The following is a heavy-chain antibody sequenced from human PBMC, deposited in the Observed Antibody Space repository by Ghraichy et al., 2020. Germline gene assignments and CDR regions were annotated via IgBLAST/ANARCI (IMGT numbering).Heavy chain of an antibody. D-gene: IGHD3-10*01. CDR2: IIPIFGTA. J-gene: IGHJ4*02. Sequence: SVKVSCKASGGNFSSYAISWVRQAPGQGLEWMGGIIPIFGTANYAQKFQGRVTITADESTSTAYMELSSLRSEDTAVYYCARSITMVQGVMFPPDYWGQGTLVTVSS. V-gene: IGHV1-69*13. CDR3: ARSITMVQGVMFPPDY. CDR1: GGNFSSYA.